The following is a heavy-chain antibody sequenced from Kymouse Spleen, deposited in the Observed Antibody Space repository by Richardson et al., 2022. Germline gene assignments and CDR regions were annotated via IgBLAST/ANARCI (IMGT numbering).Heavy chain of an antibody. CDR1: GGSISSSSYY. CDR3: ARLGWNYGMDV. J-gene: IGHJ6*02. Sequence: QLQLQESGPGLVKPSETLSLTCTVSGGSISSSSYYWGWIRQPPGKGLEWIGSIYYSGSTYYNPSLKSRVTISVDTSKNQFSLKLSSVTAADTAVYYCARLGWNYGMDVWGQGTTVTVSS. V-gene: IGHV4-39*01. CDR2: IYYSGST. D-gene: IGHD6-19*01.